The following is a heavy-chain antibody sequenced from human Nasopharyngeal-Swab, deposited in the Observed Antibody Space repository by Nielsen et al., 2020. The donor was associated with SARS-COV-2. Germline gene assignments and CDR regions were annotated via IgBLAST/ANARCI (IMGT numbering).Heavy chain of an antibody. V-gene: IGHV1-8*02. CDR3: AKGDWGSGWYN. CDR1: GYTFTDNF. J-gene: IGHJ4*02. CDR2: MNPNNGDT. Sequence: ASVKVSCKPSGYTFTDNFIHWVRQATGQGLEWMGWMNPNNGDTGYAQKFQGRVTMTRNTSISTAYMELSSLRSEDTAVYYCAKGDWGSGWYNWGQGTLVTVSS. D-gene: IGHD6-19*01.